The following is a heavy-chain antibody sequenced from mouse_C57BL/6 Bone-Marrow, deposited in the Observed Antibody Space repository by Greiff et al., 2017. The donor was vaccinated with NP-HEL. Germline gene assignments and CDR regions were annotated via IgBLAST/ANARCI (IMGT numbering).Heavy chain of an antibody. Sequence: VNVVESGPGLVAPSQSLSITCTVSGFSLTSYAISWVRQPPGKGLEWLGVIWTGGGTTYNSALKSRLSISKDNSKSHVFLKMNSLQTDDTARYYCARSRLYDYDWFAYWGQGTLVTVSA. CDR3: ARSRLYDYDWFAY. J-gene: IGHJ3*01. CDR1: GFSLTSYA. CDR2: IWTGGGT. V-gene: IGHV2-9-1*01. D-gene: IGHD2-4*01.